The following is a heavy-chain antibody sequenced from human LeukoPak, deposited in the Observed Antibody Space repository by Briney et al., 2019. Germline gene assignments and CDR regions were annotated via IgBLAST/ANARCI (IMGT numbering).Heavy chain of an antibody. D-gene: IGHD1-26*01. CDR2: IYNSGST. J-gene: IGHJ4*02. Sequence: PSETLSLTCTVSGGSISSYYWSWIRQPPGKGLEWIGYIYNSGSTNYNPSLKSRVTISVDMSKNQFSLKLSSVTAADTAVYYCARDSGSHFDYWGQGTLVTVSS. V-gene: IGHV4-59*12. CDR3: ARDSGSHFDY. CDR1: GGSISSYY.